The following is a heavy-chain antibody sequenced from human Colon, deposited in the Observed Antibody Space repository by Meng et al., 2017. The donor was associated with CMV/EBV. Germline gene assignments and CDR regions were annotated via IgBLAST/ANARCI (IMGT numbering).Heavy chain of an antibody. D-gene: IGHD3-9*01. CDR2: IKNDGSTT. Sequence: EVQLVESGGGVVQPGGSLTHSCEVSGFIFSNYWMHWVRQAPGKGLVWISRIKNDGSTTGYADSVKGRFTISRDNAKNTLYLQMNSLRAEDTAMYYCARDIFWGQSDYWGQGTLVNVSS. J-gene: IGHJ4*02. CDR3: ARDIFWGQSDY. CDR1: GFIFSNYW. V-gene: IGHV3-74*01.